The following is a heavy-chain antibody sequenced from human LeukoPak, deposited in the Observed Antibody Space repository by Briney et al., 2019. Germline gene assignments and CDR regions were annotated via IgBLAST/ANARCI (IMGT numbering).Heavy chain of an antibody. D-gene: IGHD2-21*02. CDR2: INPSGSTT. CDR3: ARVGCGGDCYADAFDI. J-gene: IGHJ3*02. V-gene: IGHV1-46*01. CDR1: GYTFTSYF. Sequence: ASVKVSCKASGYTFTSYFMHWVRQAPGQGLEWLGMINPSGSTTTYAQKFQGRVTMTRDTSTSTVYMELSSLRSEDTAIYYCARVGCGGDCYADAFDIWGQGTMVTVSS.